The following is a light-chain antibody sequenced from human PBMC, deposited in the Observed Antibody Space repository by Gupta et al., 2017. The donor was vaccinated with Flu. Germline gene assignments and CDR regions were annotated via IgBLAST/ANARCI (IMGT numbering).Light chain of an antibody. CDR1: SGHSTDD. V-gene: IGLV4-69*01. CDR2: LSSDGSH. Sequence: KLTCTLSSGHSTDDIAWHQQQPGKGPRYLMRLSSDGSHTKGDGIPDRFSGSSSGPVRYLTISSLRSEDEAVYYCQTWGAGTHYVFGAGTKVTVL. J-gene: IGLJ1*01. CDR3: QTWGAGTHYV.